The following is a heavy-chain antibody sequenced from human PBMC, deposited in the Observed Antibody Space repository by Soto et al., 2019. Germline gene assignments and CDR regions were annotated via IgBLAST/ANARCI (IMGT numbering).Heavy chain of an antibody. J-gene: IGHJ6*02. V-gene: IGHV4-59*01. CDR2: IYYSGST. D-gene: IGHD3-16*01. CDR3: ASCSVSIVGGVPSFPREADPRGYHYDMDV. CDR1: GDSISGYY. Sequence: SETLSLACTVSGDSISGYYWSWMRQPPGKGLEWIGYIYYSGSTNYNPSLKSRVTISVDTSKNQFSLKLSSVTAADTAVYYCASCSVSIVGGVPSFPREADPRGYHYDMDVWGQGTTVTVSS.